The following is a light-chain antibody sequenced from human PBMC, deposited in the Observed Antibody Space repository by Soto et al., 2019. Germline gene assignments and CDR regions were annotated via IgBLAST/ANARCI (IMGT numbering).Light chain of an antibody. CDR2: KND. CDR1: SSNIGRNY. CDR3: ATWDASLSGWV. Sequence: QSVVSQPPSASGTPGQRVTISCSGSSSNIGRNYVYWYQQFPGTAPKLLICKNDQRPSGVPDRFSGSKSGTSASLAISGRRSEDEADYYCATWDASLSGWVFGGGTKLTVL. J-gene: IGLJ3*02. V-gene: IGLV1-47*01.